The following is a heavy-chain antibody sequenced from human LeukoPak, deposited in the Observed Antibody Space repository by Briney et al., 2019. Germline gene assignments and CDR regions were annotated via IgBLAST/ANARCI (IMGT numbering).Heavy chain of an antibody. V-gene: IGHV1-24*01. CDR2: FDPEDGET. J-gene: IGHJ4*02. D-gene: IGHD2-2*01. CDR1: GYTLTELS. Sequence: ASVKVSCKVSGYTLTELSMHWVRQAPGKGLEWMGGFDPEDGETIYTQKLQGRVTMTTDTSTSTAYMELRSLRSDDTAVYYCARDSILYCSSTSCYQTEFDYWGQGTLVPVSS. CDR3: ARDSILYCSSTSCYQTEFDY.